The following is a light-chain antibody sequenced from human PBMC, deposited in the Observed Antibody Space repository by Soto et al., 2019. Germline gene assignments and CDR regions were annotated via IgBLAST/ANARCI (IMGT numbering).Light chain of an antibody. CDR3: AAWDDSLGAYV. Sequence: QSVLTQPPSASATPGQSVTISCSGSNSNIGTNTVNWYQQLPGTAPRLLNYTNNQRPSGVPQRFSGSKTGTSASLAIGGLQSEDGADYYCAAWDDSLGAYVFGTGTKVTVL. V-gene: IGLV1-44*01. J-gene: IGLJ1*01. CDR2: TNN. CDR1: NSNIGTNT.